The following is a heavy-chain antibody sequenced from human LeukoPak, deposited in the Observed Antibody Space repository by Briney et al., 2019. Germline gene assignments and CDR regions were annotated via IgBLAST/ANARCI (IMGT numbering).Heavy chain of an antibody. CDR3: ARDLEYYDSSGYQPQDY. D-gene: IGHD3-22*01. V-gene: IGHV3-11*04. Sequence: GGSLGLSCAASGFTFSDYYMSWVRQAPGKGLEWVSYISSSGSTIYYADSVKGRFTISRDNAKNSLYLQMNSLRAEDTAVYYCARDLEYYDSSGYQPQDYWGQGTLVTVSS. CDR1: GFTFSDYY. CDR2: ISSSGSTI. J-gene: IGHJ4*02.